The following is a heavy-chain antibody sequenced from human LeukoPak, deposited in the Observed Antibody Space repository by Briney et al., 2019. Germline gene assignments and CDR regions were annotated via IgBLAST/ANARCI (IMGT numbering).Heavy chain of an antibody. V-gene: IGHV4-34*01. J-gene: IGHJ6*03. CDR1: GGSFSGYY. D-gene: IGHD3-3*01. Sequence: PSETLSLTCAVYGGSFSGYYWSWIRQPPGKGLEWIGEINHSGSTNYNPSLKSRVTISVDTSKNQFSLKLSSVTAADTAVYYCARGPRITIFGVVIPHPMDVWGKGTTVTVSS. CDR3: ARGPRITIFGVVIPHPMDV. CDR2: INHSGST.